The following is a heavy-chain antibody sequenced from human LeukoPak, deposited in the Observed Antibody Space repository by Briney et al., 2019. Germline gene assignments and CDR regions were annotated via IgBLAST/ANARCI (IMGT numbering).Heavy chain of an antibody. V-gene: IGHV3-23*01. J-gene: IGHJ4*02. CDR2: ISDSGGST. D-gene: IGHD3/OR15-3a*01. Sequence: PGGSLRLSCAVSGITLSNYGMSWVRQAPGKGLEWVAGISDSGGSTKYADSVKGRFTIARDNRKNTLYLQMNSLRAEDTAVYFCAKRGVVIRVILVGFHKEAYYFESWGQGALSPSPQ. CDR1: GITLSNYG. CDR3: AKRGVVIRVILVGFHKEAYYFES.